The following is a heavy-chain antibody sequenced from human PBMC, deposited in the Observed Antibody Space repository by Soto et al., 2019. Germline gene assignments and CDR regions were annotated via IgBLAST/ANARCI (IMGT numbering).Heavy chain of an antibody. V-gene: IGHV3-21*01. CDR3: ARGPYYYDSSGYFYFDY. Sequence: LRLSCAASGFAFSSYIMNWVRQAPGKGLEWVSSISSSSSYIYYADSVKGRFTISRDNAKNSLYLQMNSLRAEDTAVYYCARGPYYYDSSGYFYFDYWGQGTLVTVSS. CDR2: ISSSSSYI. D-gene: IGHD3-22*01. CDR1: GFAFSSYI. J-gene: IGHJ4*02.